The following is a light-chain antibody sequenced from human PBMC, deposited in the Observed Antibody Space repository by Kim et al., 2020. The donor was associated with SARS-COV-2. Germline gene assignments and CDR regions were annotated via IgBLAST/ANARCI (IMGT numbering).Light chain of an antibody. V-gene: IGKV3-20*01. CDR2: GAS. Sequence: EIVLTQSPGTLSLSPGERATLSCRASQTVISNYLAWYQQKPGQAPRLVIYGASSRATGIPDRFSGSGSRTDFTLTISRLEPEDFALYYCQQYGSSSLTFGGGTKVDIK. J-gene: IGKJ4*01. CDR3: QQYGSSSLT. CDR1: QTVISNY.